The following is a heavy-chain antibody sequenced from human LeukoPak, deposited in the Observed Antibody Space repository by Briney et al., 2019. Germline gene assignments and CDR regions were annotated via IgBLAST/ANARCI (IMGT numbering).Heavy chain of an antibody. D-gene: IGHD6-19*01. J-gene: IGHJ6*02. CDR2: IYSGGST. CDR3: ARDSVAEYYYYGMDV. V-gene: IGHV3-53*01. CDR1: GFTFSSYS. Sequence: GGSLRLSCAASGFTFSSYSMNWVRQAPGKGLEWVSVIYSGGSTYYADSVKGRFTISRDNSKNTLYLQMNSLRAEDTAVYYCARDSVAEYYYYGMDVWGQGTTVTVSS.